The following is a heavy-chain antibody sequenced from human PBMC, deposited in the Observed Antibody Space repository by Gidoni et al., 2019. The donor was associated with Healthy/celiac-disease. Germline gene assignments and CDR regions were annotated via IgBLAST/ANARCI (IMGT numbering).Heavy chain of an antibody. D-gene: IGHD6-25*01. CDR2: IYSGGST. Sequence: EVQLVESGGGLIQPGGSLRLSCAASGFTVSSNYMSWVRQAPGKGLEWVSVIYSGGSTYYADSVKGRFTISRDNSKNTLYPQMNSLRAEDTAVYYCARDRKGAATGYYYYGMDVWGQGTTVTVSS. CDR1: GFTVSSNY. J-gene: IGHJ6*02. CDR3: ARDRKGAATGYYYYGMDV. V-gene: IGHV3-53*01.